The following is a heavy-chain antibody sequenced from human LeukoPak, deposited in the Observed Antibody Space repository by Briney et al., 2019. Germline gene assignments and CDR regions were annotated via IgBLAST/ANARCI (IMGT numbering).Heavy chain of an antibody. J-gene: IGHJ4*02. CDR3: ARQGTITYAYFDY. D-gene: IGHD2-2*01. CDR1: GGSLTGYF. V-gene: IGHV4-59*08. Sequence: SETLSLTCTVSGGSLTGYFWSWIRQPPGKGLEWLGYVFYSGNTRYKPSLESRVTTSADTSKNQFSLRLTSVTAADTAVYYCARQGTITYAYFDYWSQGTLVTVSS. CDR2: VFYSGNT.